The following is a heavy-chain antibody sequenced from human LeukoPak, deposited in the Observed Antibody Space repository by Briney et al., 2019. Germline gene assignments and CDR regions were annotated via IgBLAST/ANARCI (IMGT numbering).Heavy chain of an antibody. CDR1: GFTFRSYA. J-gene: IGHJ4*02. V-gene: IGHV3-33*01. D-gene: IGHD2-2*03. CDR2: VWHDGSNR. CDR3: AREFFGSGCCPGY. Sequence: GSLRLSLTRPGFTFRSYAIQWIRQGPGKGLEWVALVWHDGSNRYYSEGVKGRFTISRDNHKISVYLQTNSLRDEGMSVYHCAREFFGSGCCPGYWGQGTRVTVPS.